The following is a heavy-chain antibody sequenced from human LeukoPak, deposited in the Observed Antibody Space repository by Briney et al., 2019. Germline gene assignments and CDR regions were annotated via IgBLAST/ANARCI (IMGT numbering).Heavy chain of an antibody. Sequence: RPSETLSLTCTVSGGSISSYYWSWIRQPPGKGLEWIGYIYYSGSTDYNPSLKSRVTISVDTSKNQFSLKLSSVTAADTAVYYCARDRNPPGIAVAGGVFGMDVWGQGTTVTVSS. V-gene: IGHV4-59*01. CDR3: ARDRNPPGIAVAGGVFGMDV. CDR2: IYYSGST. D-gene: IGHD6-19*01. CDR1: GGSISSYY. J-gene: IGHJ6*02.